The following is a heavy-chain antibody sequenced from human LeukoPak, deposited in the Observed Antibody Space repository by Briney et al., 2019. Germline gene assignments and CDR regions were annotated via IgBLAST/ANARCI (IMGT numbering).Heavy chain of an antibody. CDR2: INHSGST. Sequence: SETLSLTCAVYGGSFSGYYRSWIRQPPGKGLEWIGEINHSGSTNYNPSLKSRVTISVDTSKDQFSLKLSSVTAADTAVYYCARDPGYSKPVDYWGQGTLVTVSS. CDR1: GGSFSGYY. CDR3: ARDPGYSKPVDY. V-gene: IGHV4-34*01. J-gene: IGHJ4*02. D-gene: IGHD6-13*01.